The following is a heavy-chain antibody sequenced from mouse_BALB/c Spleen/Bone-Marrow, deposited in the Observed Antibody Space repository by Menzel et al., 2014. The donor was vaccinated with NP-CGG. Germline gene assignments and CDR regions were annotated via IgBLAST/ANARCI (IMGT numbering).Heavy chain of an antibody. J-gene: IGHJ4*01. CDR1: GFTFSSYA. V-gene: IGHV5-9-4*01. CDR2: ISSGGSYT. D-gene: IGHD1-1*01. CDR3: ARDYCGSSYAMDY. Sequence: EVKVVESGGGLVKPGGSLKLSCAASGFTFSSYAMSWVRQSPEKRLEWVAEISSGGSYTYYPDTVTGRFTISRDNAKNTLYLEMSSLRSEDTAMYYCARDYCGSSYAMDYWGQGTSVTVSS.